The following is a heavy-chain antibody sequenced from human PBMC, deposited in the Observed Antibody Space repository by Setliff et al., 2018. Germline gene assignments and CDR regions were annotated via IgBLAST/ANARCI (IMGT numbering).Heavy chain of an antibody. CDR3: ARDRLLVGARYAMDV. V-gene: IGHV4-34*01. Sequence: PSETLSLTCAVYGGSFSGYYWSWIRQPPGKGLEWIGEINHSGSTNYNPSLKSRVTISVDTSKNQFSLKLSSVTAADTAVYYCARDRLLVGARYAMDVWGKGTTVTVSS. CDR1: GGSFSGYY. D-gene: IGHD1-26*01. CDR2: INHSGST. J-gene: IGHJ6*03.